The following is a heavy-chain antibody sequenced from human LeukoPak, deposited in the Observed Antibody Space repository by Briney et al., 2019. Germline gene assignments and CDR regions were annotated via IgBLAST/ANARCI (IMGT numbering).Heavy chain of an antibody. J-gene: IGHJ4*02. CDR1: GFPFSSYA. CDR3: VRSLDY. Sequence: SGGSLRLSCAASGFPFSSYAMNWVRQAPGKGLEWVSVIAGSDGFTQYADSVKGRFTISRDNSKNTVYLQMNRLRVEDTALYYCVRSLDYWGQGTLVIVSS. CDR2: IAGSDGFT. V-gene: IGHV3-23*01.